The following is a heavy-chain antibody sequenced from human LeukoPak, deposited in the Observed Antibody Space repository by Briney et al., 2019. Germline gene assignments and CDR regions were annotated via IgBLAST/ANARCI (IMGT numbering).Heavy chain of an antibody. CDR1: GGTFGSYA. V-gene: IGHV1-69*06. CDR3: ARTKVLRYFDWLIDY. Sequence: SVKVSCKASGGTFGSYAISWVRQAPGQGLEWMGGIIPIFGTANYAQKFQGRVTITADKSTSTAYMELSSLRSEDTAVYYCARTKVLRYFDWLIDYWGQGTLVTVSS. J-gene: IGHJ4*02. D-gene: IGHD3-9*01. CDR2: IIPIFGTA.